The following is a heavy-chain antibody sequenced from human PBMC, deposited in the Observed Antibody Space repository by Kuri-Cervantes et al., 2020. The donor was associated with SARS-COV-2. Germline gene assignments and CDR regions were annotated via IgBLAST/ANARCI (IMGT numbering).Heavy chain of an antibody. CDR1: GDSVSSNSAA. CDR3: ARGKYSYGDYYYGMDV. D-gene: IGHD5-18*01. V-gene: IGHV6-1*01. Sequence: SQTLSLTCAISGDSVSSNSAAWNWIRQSPSRGLEWLGRTYYRSKWYNDYAVSVKSRITINPDTSKNQFSLRLNSVTPEDTAVYYCARGKYSYGDYYYGMDVWGQGTTVTVSS. CDR2: TYYRSKWYN. J-gene: IGHJ6*02.